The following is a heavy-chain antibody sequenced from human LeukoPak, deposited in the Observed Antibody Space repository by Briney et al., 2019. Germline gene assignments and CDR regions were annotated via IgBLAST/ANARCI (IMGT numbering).Heavy chain of an antibody. CDR2: INHSGST. J-gene: IGHJ3*02. CDR1: GGSFSGYY. D-gene: IGHD3-10*01. CDR3: AREPRITMVRGGWAFDI. V-gene: IGHV4-34*01. Sequence: PSETLSLTCAVYGGSFSGYYWSWIRQPPGKGLEWIGEINHSGSTNYNPSLKSRVTISVDTSKNQFSLKLSSVTAADTAVYYCAREPRITMVRGGWAFDIWGQGTMATVSS.